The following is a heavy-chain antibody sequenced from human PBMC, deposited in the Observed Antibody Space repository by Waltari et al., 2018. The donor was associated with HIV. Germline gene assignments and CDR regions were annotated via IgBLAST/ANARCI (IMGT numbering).Heavy chain of an antibody. Sequence: QVQLQQWGAGLLKPSETLSLTCAVYGGSFSGYYWSWIRQPPGKGLEWIGEINHSGSTNYNPSLKSRVTISVETSKNQFSLKLSSVTAADTAVYYCARSGAMVRGVPGYYYGMDVWGQGTTVTVSS. CDR1: GGSFSGYY. V-gene: IGHV4-34*01. J-gene: IGHJ6*02. CDR3: ARSGAMVRGVPGYYYGMDV. CDR2: INHSGST. D-gene: IGHD3-10*01.